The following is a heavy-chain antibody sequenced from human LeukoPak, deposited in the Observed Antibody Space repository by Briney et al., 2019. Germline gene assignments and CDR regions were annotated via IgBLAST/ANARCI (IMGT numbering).Heavy chain of an antibody. CDR2: INHSGST. CDR3: ARAVAAAGLHFDY. V-gene: IGHV4-34*01. J-gene: IGHJ4*02. Sequence: PSETLSLTCAVYGGSFSGYYWSWIRQPPGKGLEWIGEINHSGSTNYNPSLKSRVTISVDTSKNQFSLKLSSVTAADTAVYYCARAVAAAGLHFDYWGQGTLVTVSS. D-gene: IGHD6-13*01. CDR1: GGSFSGYY.